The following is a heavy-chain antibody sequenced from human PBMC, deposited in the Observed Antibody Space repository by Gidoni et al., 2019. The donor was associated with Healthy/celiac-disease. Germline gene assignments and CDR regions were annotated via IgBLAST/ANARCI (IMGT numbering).Heavy chain of an antibody. CDR1: GFTFSSYG. CDR2: ISYDGSNK. V-gene: IGHV3-30*03. CDR3: EGGGDNDDAVDI. Sequence: QVQLVESGGGVVQPVRSLRLSCAASGFTFSSYGMHWVRQAPGKGLEWVAVISYDGSNKYYADSVKGRFTIARDNSKNTLYLQMNSLRAEDTAVYYCEGGGDNDDAVDIWGQGTMVTVSS. D-gene: IGHD2-21*02. J-gene: IGHJ3*02.